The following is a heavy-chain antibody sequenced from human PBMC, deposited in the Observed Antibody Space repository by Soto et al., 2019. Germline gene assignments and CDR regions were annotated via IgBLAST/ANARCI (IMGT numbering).Heavy chain of an antibody. CDR3: ARDLLGYCGTDCYPLDV. V-gene: IGHV4-59*01. CDR1: GGTISRYY. CDR2: MYNTGSS. D-gene: IGHD2-21*02. J-gene: IGHJ6*02. Sequence: QVQLQESGPGLVKPSETLSLTCTVSGGTISRYYWSWIRQPPGKGLEWIGYMYNTGSSGYNPSFKSRVTISVDTSKNQFPRKLNSVTAADTAVYYCARDLLGYCGTDCYPLDVWGQGTTVTVSS.